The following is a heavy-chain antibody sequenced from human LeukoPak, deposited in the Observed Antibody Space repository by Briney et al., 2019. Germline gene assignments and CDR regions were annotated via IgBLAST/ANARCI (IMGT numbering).Heavy chain of an antibody. CDR2: ISWNSGSI. Sequence: GRSLRLSCAASGFTFDDYAMHWVRQAPGKGLEWVSGISWNSGSIGYADSVKGRFTISRDNAKNSLYLQMNSLRAEDTALYYCAKEIIAAAGPSPFDYWGQGTLVTVSS. CDR3: AKEIIAAAGPSPFDY. J-gene: IGHJ4*02. CDR1: GFTFDDYA. D-gene: IGHD6-13*01. V-gene: IGHV3-9*01.